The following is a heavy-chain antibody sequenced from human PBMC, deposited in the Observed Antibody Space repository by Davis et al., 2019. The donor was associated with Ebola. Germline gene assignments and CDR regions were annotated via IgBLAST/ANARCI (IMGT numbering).Heavy chain of an antibody. CDR2: IKRTTDGETT. CDR1: GFTFSNAW. D-gene: IGHD1-26*01. CDR3: SAGCGKTDTDY. Sequence: GESLKISCAASGFTFSNAWMNWVRQAPGKGLEWVGRIKRTTDGETTDYIAPVKDRFTISRDDSQSTLYLQMDSLTTEDTGVYYCSAGCGKTDTDYWGPGTLVTVSS. V-gene: IGHV3-15*01. J-gene: IGHJ4*02.